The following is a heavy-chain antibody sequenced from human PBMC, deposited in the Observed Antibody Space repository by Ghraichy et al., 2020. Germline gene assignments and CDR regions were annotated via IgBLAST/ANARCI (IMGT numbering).Heavy chain of an antibody. D-gene: IGHD1-26*01. Sequence: GGSLRLSCAASGFTFSSYAMSWVRQAPGKGLEWVSAISGSGGSTYYAYSVKGRFTISRDNSKNTLYLQMNSLRAEDTAVYYCAKLPGGSYYKPRDYWGQGTLVTVSS. V-gene: IGHV3-23*01. CDR2: ISGSGGST. J-gene: IGHJ4*02. CDR1: GFTFSSYA. CDR3: AKLPGGSYYKPRDY.